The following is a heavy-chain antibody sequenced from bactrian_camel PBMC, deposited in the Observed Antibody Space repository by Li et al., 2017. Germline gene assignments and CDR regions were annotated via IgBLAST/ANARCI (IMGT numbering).Heavy chain of an antibody. CDR1: ENTFSRYC. D-gene: IGHD6*01. Sequence: VQLVESGGGSVQVGGSLNLSCVDTENTFSRYCVGWFRQTPGKEREGVAAIYRDDGTTYYADSVKGRFPISQDKVKNTVYLHMSSLKPEDTGTYYCAVDRYRVRCELERQLEYNYWGLGTQVTVS. V-gene: IGHV3S40*01. CDR2: IYRDDGTT. CDR3: AVDRYRVRCELERQLEYNY. J-gene: IGHJ4*01.